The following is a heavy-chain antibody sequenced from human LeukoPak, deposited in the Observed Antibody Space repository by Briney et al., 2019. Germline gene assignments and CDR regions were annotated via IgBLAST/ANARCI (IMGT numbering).Heavy chain of an antibody. J-gene: IGHJ3*01. CDR1: GFSFSNYV. CDR2: IWDDGSRK. V-gene: IGHV3-33*06. Sequence: PGRSLRLSCAASGFSFSNYVMHWVRQAPGKGLEWVALIWDDGSRKYYAESVQGRFTISRDNSKSTMSPEMNSLRDEDTAVYYCAKEVAKGAGAYDVWGQGTIITVSS. CDR3: AKEVAKGAGAYDV.